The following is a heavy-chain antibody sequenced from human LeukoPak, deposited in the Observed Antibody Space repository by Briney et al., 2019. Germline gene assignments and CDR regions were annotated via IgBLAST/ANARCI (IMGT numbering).Heavy chain of an antibody. CDR1: GFTFDDYA. CDR3: AKEDLVSYKGAFDI. D-gene: IGHD3-10*01. J-gene: IGHJ3*02. CDR2: ISWNSGSI. Sequence: GGSLRLSCAASGFTFDDYAMHWVRQDTGKGLEWVSGISWNSGSIGYADSVQGRFTISRDNAKNSLYLQMNSLRSQDTALYYCAKEDLVSYKGAFDIWGQGTMVTVSS. V-gene: IGHV3-9*01.